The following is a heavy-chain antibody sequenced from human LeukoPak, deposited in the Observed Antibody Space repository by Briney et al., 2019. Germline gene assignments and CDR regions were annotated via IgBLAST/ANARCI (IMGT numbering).Heavy chain of an antibody. V-gene: IGHV4-39*07. D-gene: IGHD6-19*01. CDR2: VYYSGST. CDR3: ARGWRNRQWLVPYFDY. CDR1: GGSVSFTSYY. Sequence: PSETLSLTCSVYGGSVSFTSYYCGWIRQPPGKGLEWIGNVYYSGSTKYNPSLKSRVTISVDTSKNQFSLKLSSVTAADTAVYYCARGWRNRQWLVPYFDYWGQGTLVTVSS. J-gene: IGHJ4*02.